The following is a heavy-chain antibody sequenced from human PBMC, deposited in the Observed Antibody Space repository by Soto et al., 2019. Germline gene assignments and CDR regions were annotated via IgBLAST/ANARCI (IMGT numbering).Heavy chain of an antibody. CDR2: IWYDGSNK. CDR1: GFTFSSYG. D-gene: IGHD6-13*01. J-gene: IGHJ4*02. Sequence: QVQLVESGGGVVQPGRSLRLSCAASGFTFSSYGMHWVRQAPGKGLEWVAVIWYDGSNKYYADSVKGRFTISRDNSKNTMYLTLNSLRAEDTAVYYCARDLVASSSWYCYFVYWGKGTLVTASS. CDR3: ARDLVASSSWYCYFVY. V-gene: IGHV3-33*01.